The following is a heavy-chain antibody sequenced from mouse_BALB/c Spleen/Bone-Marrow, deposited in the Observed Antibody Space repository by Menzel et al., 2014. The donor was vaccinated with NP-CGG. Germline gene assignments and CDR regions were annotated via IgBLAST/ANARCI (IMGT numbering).Heavy chain of an antibody. D-gene: IGHD2-1*01. Sequence: VHLVESGPELVKPGASVKISCKASGYAFSSSWMNWVKQRPGQGLEWIGRIYPGDGDTNYNGKFKGKATLTADKSSSTAYMQLSSLPSVDSAVYFCARHAYGNSYWYFDVWGAGTTVTVSS. CDR3: ARHAYGNSYWYFDV. J-gene: IGHJ1*01. CDR2: IYPGDGDT. CDR1: GYAFSSSW. V-gene: IGHV1-82*01.